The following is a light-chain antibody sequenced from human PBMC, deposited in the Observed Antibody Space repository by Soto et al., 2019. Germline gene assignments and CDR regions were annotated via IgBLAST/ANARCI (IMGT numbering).Light chain of an antibody. V-gene: IGLV1-40*01. CDR1: SSNIGAGYD. Sequence: QPVLTQPPSVSGAPGQRVTISCTGSSSNIGAGYDVNWYQQLPGTAPKLLIYVNSNRPSGVPDRFSGSKSGTSASLAITGLQAEDEADYYCQSYDSSLSGFYVFGTGTKLTVL. CDR2: VNS. J-gene: IGLJ1*01. CDR3: QSYDSSLSGFYV.